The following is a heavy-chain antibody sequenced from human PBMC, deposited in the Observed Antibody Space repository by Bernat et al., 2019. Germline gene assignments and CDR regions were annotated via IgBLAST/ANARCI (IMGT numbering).Heavy chain of an antibody. V-gene: IGHV3-30*04. Sequence: VQLVESGGGVVQPGRSLRLSCVASGFTFSDNSLHWVRQAPGKGLEWVAVVSYDGRNKYYADSVQARFIISRDDSENTLYLQMDSLKSEDTAVYYCVRDGAALYYYHGMDVWGRGTTVTVSS. CDR1: GFTFSDNS. CDR2: VSYDGRNK. D-gene: IGHD6-25*01. CDR3: VRDGAALYYYHGMDV. J-gene: IGHJ6*02.